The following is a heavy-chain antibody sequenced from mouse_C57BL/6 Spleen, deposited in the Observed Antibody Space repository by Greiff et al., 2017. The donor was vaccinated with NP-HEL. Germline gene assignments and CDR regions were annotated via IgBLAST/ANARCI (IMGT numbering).Heavy chain of an antibody. V-gene: IGHV1-69*01. CDR2: IDPSDSDT. D-gene: IGHD1-1*01. J-gene: IGHJ4*01. CDR3: ASNYGSSGYAMDY. CDR1: GYTFTSYW. Sequence: QVQLQQPGAELVMPGASVKLSCKASGYTFTSYWMHWVKQRPGQGLEWIGEIDPSDSDTNYNQKFKGKSTLTVDKSSSTAYMQLSSLTSEDSAVYYCASNYGSSGYAMDYWGQGTSVTVSS.